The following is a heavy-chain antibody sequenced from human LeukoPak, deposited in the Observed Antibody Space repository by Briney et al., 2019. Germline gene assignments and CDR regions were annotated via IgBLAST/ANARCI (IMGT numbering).Heavy chain of an antibody. CDR3: ARGDWSGYVSPYNWFDP. J-gene: IGHJ5*02. CDR2: IYYSGST. CDR1: GGSISSSSYY. V-gene: IGHV4-39*01. D-gene: IGHD3-3*01. Sequence: SETLSLACTVSGGSISSSSYYWGRIRQPPGKGLEWIGSIYYSGSTYYNPSLKSRVTISVDTSKNQFSLKLSSVTAADTAVYYCARGDWSGYVSPYNWFDPWGQRTLVTVSS.